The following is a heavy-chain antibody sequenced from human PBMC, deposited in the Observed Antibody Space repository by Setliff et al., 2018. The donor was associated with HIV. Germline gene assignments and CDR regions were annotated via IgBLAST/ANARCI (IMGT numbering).Heavy chain of an antibody. D-gene: IGHD3-22*01. CDR3: ARGLLGLLPPENY. J-gene: IGHJ4*02. CDR2: INPNSGGT. V-gene: IGHV1-2*06. Sequence: ASVKVSCKASGYAFTGYYIHWVRQAPGQGLEWMGRINPNSGGTNYAQKFQGRVTMTRDTSISTAYMELSRLRSDDTAVYYCARGLLGLLPPENYWGQGTLVTVSS. CDR1: GYAFTGYY.